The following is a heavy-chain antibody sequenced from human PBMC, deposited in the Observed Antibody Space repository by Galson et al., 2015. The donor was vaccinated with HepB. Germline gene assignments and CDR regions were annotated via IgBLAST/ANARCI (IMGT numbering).Heavy chain of an antibody. Sequence: PALVKPTQTLTLTCTFSGFSLRYTGVGVGWIRQPPGKALEWLALIYWNDDKRYSPSLRNRLTITKDTSKNQVVLTMTNMDPVDTATYYCAHGYGSGYDPWGQGTLVTVSS. CDR3: AHGYGSGYDP. CDR2: IYWNDDK. V-gene: IGHV2-5*01. CDR1: GFSLRYTGVG. D-gene: IGHD6-19*01. J-gene: IGHJ5*02.